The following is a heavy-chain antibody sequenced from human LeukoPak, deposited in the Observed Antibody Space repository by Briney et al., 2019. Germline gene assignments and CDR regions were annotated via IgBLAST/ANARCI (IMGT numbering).Heavy chain of an antibody. J-gene: IGHJ4*02. CDR2: INPNSGGT. CDR1: GYTFTGYY. CDR3: ARDFGVVIINFDY. D-gene: IGHD3-3*01. V-gene: IGHV1-2*02. Sequence: ASVKVSCKAFGYTFTGYYMHWVRHAPGQGLEWMGCINPNSGGTNYAQKFQGRVTLTRDTSISTAYMELSRLRSDDTAVYYCARDFGVVIINFDYWGQGTLVTVSS.